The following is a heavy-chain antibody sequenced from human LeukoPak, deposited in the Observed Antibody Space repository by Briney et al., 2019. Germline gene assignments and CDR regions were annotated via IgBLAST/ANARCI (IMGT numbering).Heavy chain of an antibody. V-gene: IGHV3-23*01. J-gene: IGHJ4*02. Sequence: GGSLRLSCAASGFTFSSYAMSWVRQAPGKGLEWVSAISGSGGSTYYADSVKGRFTSSRDNSKNTLYLQMNSLRGEDTAVYYCEKEVGATWFDYWGQGTLVTVSS. D-gene: IGHD1-26*01. CDR2: ISGSGGST. CDR3: EKEVGATWFDY. CDR1: GFTFSSYA.